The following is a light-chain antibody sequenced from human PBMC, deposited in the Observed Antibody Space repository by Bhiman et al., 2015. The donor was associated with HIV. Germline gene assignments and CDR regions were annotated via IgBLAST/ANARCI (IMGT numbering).Light chain of an antibody. J-gene: IGLJ1*01. Sequence: QSALTQPASVSGSPGQSITISCTGTSRDVGGYDYVSWYQQHPGKAPQLMIYDVSQRPSGISNRFSGSKSGNTASLTISGVQAEDEADYYCSSYTSSSTFVFGTGTKVTVL. CDR3: SSYTSSSTFV. CDR1: SRDVGGYDY. V-gene: IGLV2-14*03. CDR2: DVS.